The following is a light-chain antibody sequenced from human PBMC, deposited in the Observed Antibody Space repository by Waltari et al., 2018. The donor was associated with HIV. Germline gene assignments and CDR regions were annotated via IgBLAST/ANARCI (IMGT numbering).Light chain of an antibody. J-gene: IGKJ3*01. CDR2: GAS. Sequence: EIVLTQSPGTLSLSPGERATLSCRASQSVSSSSLAWYQQKHGQAPRLLIYGASSRATGIPNRFSGSRSGTDFTLTITRLEPEDFAVYYCQQYGSSPFTFGPGTKVDIK. CDR3: QQYGSSPFT. V-gene: IGKV3-20*01. CDR1: QSVSSSS.